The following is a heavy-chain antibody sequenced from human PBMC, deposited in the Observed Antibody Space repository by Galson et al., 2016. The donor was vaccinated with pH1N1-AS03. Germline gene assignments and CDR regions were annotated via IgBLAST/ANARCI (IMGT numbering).Heavy chain of an antibody. CDR1: GGTFSNYA. CDR2: FIPDFNTV. V-gene: IGHV1-69*05. CDR3: AGRQNGRHYDFWSGAGGFDS. J-gene: IGHJ4*02. D-gene: IGHD3-3*01. Sequence: SVKVSCKASGGTFSNYAISWVRQAPGQGLEWLGGFIPDFNTVKYEQKFQGRVTITTDESTSTAYMEVRSLRSEDTAVYYCAGRQNGRHYDFWSGAGGFDSWGQGTLVTVSS.